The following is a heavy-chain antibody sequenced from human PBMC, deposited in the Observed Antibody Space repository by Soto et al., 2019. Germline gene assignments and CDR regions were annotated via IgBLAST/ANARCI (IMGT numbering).Heavy chain of an antibody. CDR2: INPSGGST. Sequence: GASVKVSCKASGYTFTSYYMHWVRQAPGQGLEWMGIINPSGGSTSYAQKFQGRVTMTRDTSTSTVYMELSSLRSEDTAVYYCARETLSMVATQSMDVWGQGTTVTVS. CDR3: ARETLSMVATQSMDV. J-gene: IGHJ6*02. CDR1: GYTFTSYY. D-gene: IGHD2-21*02. V-gene: IGHV1-46*01.